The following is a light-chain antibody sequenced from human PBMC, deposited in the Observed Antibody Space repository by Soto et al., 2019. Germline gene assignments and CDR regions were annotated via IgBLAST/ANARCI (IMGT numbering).Light chain of an antibody. Sequence: QSVLTQPASVSGSPGQSITISCTGTSSDVGSYNLVSWYQQHPGKAHKLMIYEGSKRPSGVSNRFSGSKSGNTASLTISVLQSEDEADYYCCSYAGSSTYNYVFGTGTKVTVL. CDR2: EGS. CDR3: CSYAGSSTYNYV. CDR1: SSDVGSYNL. J-gene: IGLJ1*01. V-gene: IGLV2-23*01.